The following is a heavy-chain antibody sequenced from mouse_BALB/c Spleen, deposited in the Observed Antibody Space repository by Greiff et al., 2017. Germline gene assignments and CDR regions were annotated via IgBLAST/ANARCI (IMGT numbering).Heavy chain of an antibody. V-gene: IGHV1S56*01. CDR3: ARGAGKKGIDY. Sequence: QVQLQQSGPELVKPGASVRISCKASGYTFTSYYIHWVKQRPGQGLEWIGWIYPGNVNTKYNEKFKGKATLTEDKSSSTAYMQLSSLTSEDSAVYFCARGAGKKGIDYWGQGTTLTVSS. J-gene: IGHJ2*01. CDR1: GYTFTSYY. CDR2: IYPGNVNT. D-gene: IGHD3-3*01.